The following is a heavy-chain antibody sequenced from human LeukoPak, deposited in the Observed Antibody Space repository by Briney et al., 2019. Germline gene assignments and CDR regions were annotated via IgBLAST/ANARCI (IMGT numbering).Heavy chain of an antibody. J-gene: IGHJ4*02. Sequence: SPRLSCAASGFIFTDYGMHWVRQAPGKGLEWVAVISNDGIDKYYADSVKGRFTISRDNSKNTPYLQMNSLRAEDTAVYYCAKVAATLFGFFDFWGQGTLLTVSS. CDR3: AKVAATLFGFFDF. V-gene: IGHV3-30*18. D-gene: IGHD3-10*02. CDR2: ISNDGIDK. CDR1: GFIFTDYG.